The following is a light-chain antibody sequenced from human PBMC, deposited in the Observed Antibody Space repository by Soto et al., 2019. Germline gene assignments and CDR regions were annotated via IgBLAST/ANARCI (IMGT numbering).Light chain of an antibody. CDR1: QSVSSD. CDR3: QQYGSSSIT. V-gene: IGKV3-15*01. J-gene: IGKJ5*01. CDR2: AAS. Sequence: EIVMTQSPATLSVSPGERATLSCRASQSVSSDLAWYHQKPGQAPRLLIYAASTRPTGIPARFSGSGSGTDFTLTISRLEPEDFAAYYCQQYGSSSITFGQGTRLEIK.